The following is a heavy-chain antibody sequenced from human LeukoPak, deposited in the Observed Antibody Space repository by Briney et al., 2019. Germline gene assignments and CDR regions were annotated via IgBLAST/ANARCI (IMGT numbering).Heavy chain of an antibody. CDR2: INHNGNVN. V-gene: IGHV3-7*03. D-gene: IGHD3-16*01. CDR3: ARGGGLDV. CDR1: GFTFSNDW. Sequence: PGGSLRLSCAASGFTFSNDWMNWARQAPGKGLEWVASINHNGNVNYYVDSVKGRFTISRDNAKNSLYLQMSNLRAEDTAVYFCARGGGLDVWGQGATVTVSS. J-gene: IGHJ6*02.